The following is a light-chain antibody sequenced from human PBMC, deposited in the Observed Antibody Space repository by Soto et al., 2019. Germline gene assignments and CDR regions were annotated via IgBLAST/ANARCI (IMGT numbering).Light chain of an antibody. V-gene: IGKV1-27*01. J-gene: IGKJ1*01. Sequence: DIQMTQSPSSLSASVGDRVTITSRASQGITDYLAWYQQKPGQVPNLLIYAASTLQSGVPSRFSGSGSGTDFTLTISGLQPEDVATYYCQNYDSAPWTFGQGTKVEIK. CDR1: QGITDY. CDR2: AAS. CDR3: QNYDSAPWT.